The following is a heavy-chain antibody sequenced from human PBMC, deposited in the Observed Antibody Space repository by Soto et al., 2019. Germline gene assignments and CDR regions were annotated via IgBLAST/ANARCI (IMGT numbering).Heavy chain of an antibody. V-gene: IGHV1-8*01. D-gene: IGHD4-17*01. Sequence: ASVKVSCKASGYTFTSYDINWVRQATGQGLEWMGWMNPNSGNTGYAQKFQGRVTMTRNTSISTAYMELSSLRSEDTAVYYCARGPIDYGDYVREGYFDYWGQGTLVTVSS. CDR1: GYTFTSYD. J-gene: IGHJ4*02. CDR2: MNPNSGNT. CDR3: ARGPIDYGDYVREGYFDY.